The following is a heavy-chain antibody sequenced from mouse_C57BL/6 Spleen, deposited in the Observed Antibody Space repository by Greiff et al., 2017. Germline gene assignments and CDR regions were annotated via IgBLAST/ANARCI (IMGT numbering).Heavy chain of an antibody. Sequence: VQLQESGAELVKPGASVKLSCKASGYTFTSYWMHWVKQRPGQGLEWIGMIHPNSGSTNYNEKFKSKATLTVDKSSSTAYMQLSSLTSEDSAVYYCARRTTDWYFDVWGTGTTVTVSS. CDR3: ARRTTDWYFDV. CDR2: IHPNSGST. D-gene: IGHD1-1*01. CDR1: GYTFTSYW. V-gene: IGHV1-64*01. J-gene: IGHJ1*03.